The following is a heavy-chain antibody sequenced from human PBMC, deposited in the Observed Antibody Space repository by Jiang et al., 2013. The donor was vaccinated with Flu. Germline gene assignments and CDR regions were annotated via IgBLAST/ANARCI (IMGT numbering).Heavy chain of an antibody. CDR3: ARHVAYGRVFGV. V-gene: IGHV4-39*01. D-gene: IGHD1-26*01. J-gene: IGHJ6*02. Sequence: GPGLVKPSETLSLTCIVSGGSISSGSYYWGWIRQPPGKGLEWIGSIHYSGTTHYSPSLKGRVTISVDTSKNQFSLKLSSVTAADTAVYYCARHVAYGRVFGVWGQGTTGHRL. CDR1: GGSISSGSYY. CDR2: IHYSGTT.